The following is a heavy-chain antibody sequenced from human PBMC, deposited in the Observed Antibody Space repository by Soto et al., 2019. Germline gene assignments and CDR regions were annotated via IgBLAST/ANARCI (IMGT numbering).Heavy chain of an antibody. CDR1: GFTFTSSA. Sequence: SVKVSCKASGFTFTSSAMQWVRQARGQRLEWIGWIVVGSGNTNYAQKFQERVTITRDMSTSTAYMELSSLRSEDTAVYYCAASPVVPAADYYYYYMDVWGKGTTVTVSS. V-gene: IGHV1-58*02. D-gene: IGHD2-2*01. CDR3: AASPVVPAADYYYYYMDV. J-gene: IGHJ6*03. CDR2: IVVGSGNT.